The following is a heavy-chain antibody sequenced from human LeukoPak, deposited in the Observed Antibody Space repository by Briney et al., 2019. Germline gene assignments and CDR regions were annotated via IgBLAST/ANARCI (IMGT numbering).Heavy chain of an antibody. V-gene: IGHV3-64*01. CDR3: ARDRWEHTPDY. CDR1: GFTFNSYA. D-gene: IGHD1-26*01. CDR2: ISSDGGST. Sequence: QPGGSLRLSCAASGFTFNSYAMQWVRQAPGKGLEYVSGISSDGGSTYYANSVKGRFIISRDNSKNTVYLQMGSLRAEDMAVYYCARDRWEHTPDYWGQGTLVTVSS. J-gene: IGHJ4*02.